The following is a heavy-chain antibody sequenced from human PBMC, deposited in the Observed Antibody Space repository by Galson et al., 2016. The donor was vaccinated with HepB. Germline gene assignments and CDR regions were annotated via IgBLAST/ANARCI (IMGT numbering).Heavy chain of an antibody. V-gene: IGHV3-30*18. CDR3: AKDVVGAASYHYYYYDMDV. Sequence: SLRLSCAASGFTFSNYGIHWVRQAPGKGLEWVAAISFDGSNPSYGDFVKGRFTISRDNSKNTLFLQMNSLRAEDTAVYYCAKDVVGAASYHYYYYDMDVWGQGTTVTVSS. D-gene: IGHD2-15*01. CDR2: ISFDGSNP. CDR1: GFTFSNYG. J-gene: IGHJ6*02.